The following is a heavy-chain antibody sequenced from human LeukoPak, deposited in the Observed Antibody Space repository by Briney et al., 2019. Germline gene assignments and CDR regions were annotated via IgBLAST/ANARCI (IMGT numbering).Heavy chain of an antibody. Sequence: PGGSLRLSCAASGFTFSSYSMNWVRQAPGKGLEWVSYISSSSSTIYYADSVKGRFTISRDNAKNSLYLQMNSLRAEDTAVYYCAGQGRIAARAFDIWGQGTMATVSS. V-gene: IGHV3-48*01. J-gene: IGHJ3*02. D-gene: IGHD6-6*01. CDR1: GFTFSSYS. CDR2: ISSSSSTI. CDR3: AGQGRIAARAFDI.